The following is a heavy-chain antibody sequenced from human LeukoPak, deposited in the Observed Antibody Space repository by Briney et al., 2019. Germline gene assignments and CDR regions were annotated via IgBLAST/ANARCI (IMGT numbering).Heavy chain of an antibody. CDR1: GFTFSSYS. J-gene: IGHJ4*02. D-gene: IGHD4-23*01. V-gene: IGHV3-21*01. Sequence: GGSLRLSCAASGFTFSSYSMNWVRQAPGKGLEWVSSISSSSSYIYYADSGKGRFTISRDNAKSSLYLDMTNLRAEDTAVYYCARVYGGTGAAFDYWGQGTLLTVSS. CDR2: ISSSSSYI. CDR3: ARVYGGTGAAFDY.